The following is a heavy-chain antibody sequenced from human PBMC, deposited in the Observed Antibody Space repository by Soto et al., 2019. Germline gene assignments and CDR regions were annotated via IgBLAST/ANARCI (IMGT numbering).Heavy chain of an antibody. J-gene: IGHJ4*02. V-gene: IGHV4-39*01. CDR3: ARSQLWLLDY. CDR1: GGSISSSSYY. Sequence: LETLSLTCTVSGGSISSSSYYWGWIRQPPGKGLEWIGSIYYSGSTYYNPSLNSRVTISVDTSKNQFSLKLSSVTAADTAVYYCARSQLWLLDYWGQGTLVTVS. D-gene: IGHD5-18*01. CDR2: IYYSGST.